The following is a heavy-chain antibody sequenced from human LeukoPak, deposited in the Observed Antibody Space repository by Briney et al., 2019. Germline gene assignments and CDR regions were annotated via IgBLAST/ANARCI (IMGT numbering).Heavy chain of an antibody. CDR2: INHSGST. CDR3: ASHPGAVADFDY. CDR1: GGSFSGYY. J-gene: IGHJ4*02. Sequence: PSETLSLTCAVYGGSFSGYYWSWIRQPPGEGLEWIGEINHSGSTNYNPSLKSRVTISVDTSKNQFSLKLSSVTAADTAVYYCASHPGAVADFDYWGQGTLVTVSS. D-gene: IGHD6-19*01. V-gene: IGHV4-34*01.